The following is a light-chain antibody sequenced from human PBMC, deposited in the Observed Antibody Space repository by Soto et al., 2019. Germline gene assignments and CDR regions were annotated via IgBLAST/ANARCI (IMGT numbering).Light chain of an antibody. CDR3: QQYNNWPPIT. J-gene: IGKJ5*01. V-gene: IGKV3D-15*01. CDR1: QSVSSSY. Sequence: EIVLTQSPGTLSLSPGERATLSCRASQSVSSSYLAWYQQKPGQAPSLLIYDASNRATGIPARFSGSGSGTEFTLTISSLQSEDFAVYYCQQYNNWPPITFGQGTRLEIK. CDR2: DAS.